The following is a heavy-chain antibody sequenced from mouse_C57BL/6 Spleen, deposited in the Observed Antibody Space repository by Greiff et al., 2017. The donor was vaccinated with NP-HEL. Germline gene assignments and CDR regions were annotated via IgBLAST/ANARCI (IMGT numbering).Heavy chain of an antibody. CDR3: ARYKGPLDY. V-gene: IGHV7-3*01. Sequence: EVMLVESGGGLVQPGGSLSLSCAASGFTFTDYYMSWVRQPPGKALEWLGFIRNKANGYTTEYSASVKGRFTISRDNSQNILYLQMNALRAEDSATYYCARYKGPLDYWGQGTTLTVSS. CDR1: GFTFTDYY. CDR2: IRNKANGYTT. J-gene: IGHJ2*01.